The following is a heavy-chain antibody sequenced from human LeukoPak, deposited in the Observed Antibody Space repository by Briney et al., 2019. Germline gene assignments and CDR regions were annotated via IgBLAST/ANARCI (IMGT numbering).Heavy chain of an antibody. CDR1: GFTFSSFG. J-gene: IGHJ5*02. CDR3: ARLWGDATIYDL. V-gene: IGHV3-7*01. Sequence: PGGSLRLSCVASGFTFSSFGMHWVRQAPGKGLEWVATIYRDGSAKYYLDSVKDRFTVSRDNAKNSLYLQTSSLRVEDTAMYYCARLWGDATIYDLWGQGTLVTVSS. CDR2: IYRDGSAK. D-gene: IGHD5-12*01.